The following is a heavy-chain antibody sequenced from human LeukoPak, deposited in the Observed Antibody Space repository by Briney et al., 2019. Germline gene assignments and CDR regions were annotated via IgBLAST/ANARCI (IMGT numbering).Heavy chain of an antibody. D-gene: IGHD3-3*01. CDR1: GFTFSSYW. CDR2: IKQDGSEK. CDR3: ARVRDDFWSTYFDY. J-gene: IGHJ4*02. Sequence: GGSLRLSCAASGFTFSSYWMSWVRQAPGKGLEWVANIKQDGSEKYYVDSVKGRFTISRDNAKNSLYLQTNSLRAEDTAVYYCARVRDDFWSTYFDYWGQGTLVTVSS. V-gene: IGHV3-7*01.